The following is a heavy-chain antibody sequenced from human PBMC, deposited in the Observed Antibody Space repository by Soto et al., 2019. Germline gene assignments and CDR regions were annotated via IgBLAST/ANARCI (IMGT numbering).Heavy chain of an antibody. J-gene: IGHJ3*02. V-gene: IGHV1-69*08. Sequence: QVQLVQSGAEVKKPGSSVKVSCKASGGTFSSYTISWVRQAPGNGLEWMGRIIPILGIANYAQKIQGRVTITADKSTSTAYMEQSRLRCEDTAVYYCARDREDRDYHDCGGDAFDIWGQGTMVTVSS. CDR3: ARDREDRDYHDCGGDAFDI. CDR1: GGTFSSYT. CDR2: IIPILGIA. D-gene: IGHD3-22*01.